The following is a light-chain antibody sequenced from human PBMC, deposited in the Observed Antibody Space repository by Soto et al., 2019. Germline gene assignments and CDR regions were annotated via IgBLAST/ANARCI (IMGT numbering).Light chain of an antibody. CDR1: SSDIGAYIY. Sequence: QSALTQPRSVSGSPGQSVTISCTGTSSDIGAYIYVSWYQQHPGKAPKLMTYDVNKRPSGVPDRFSGSKSGNTASLTISGLQTEDEADYYCSSYTSSNTYVFGTGTKVTVL. CDR2: DVN. CDR3: SSYTSSNTYV. V-gene: IGLV2-11*01. J-gene: IGLJ1*01.